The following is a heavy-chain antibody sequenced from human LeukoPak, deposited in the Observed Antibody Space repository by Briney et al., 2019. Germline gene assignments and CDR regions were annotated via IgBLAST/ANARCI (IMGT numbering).Heavy chain of an antibody. CDR1: GFTVSSNY. Sequence: GGSLRLSCAASGFTVSSNYMSWVRQASGKGLEWVSVIYSGGTTYYADSVKGRFTVSRHDSKNTLYLQMNSLRTEDTAVYYCVKDRDLDYWGQGTLVTVSS. V-gene: IGHV3-53*04. J-gene: IGHJ4*02. CDR3: VKDRDLDY. CDR2: IYSGGTT.